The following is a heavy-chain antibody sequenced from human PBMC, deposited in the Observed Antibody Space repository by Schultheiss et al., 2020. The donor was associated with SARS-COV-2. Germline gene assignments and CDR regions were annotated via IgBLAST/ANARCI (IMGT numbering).Heavy chain of an antibody. CDR3: ARGGSYRDWYFDL. CDR1: GYTFTSYG. J-gene: IGHJ2*01. D-gene: IGHD1-26*01. V-gene: IGHV1-2*02. Sequence: ASVKVSCKASGYTFTSYGISWVRQAPGQGLEWMGIINPNSGGTNYAQKFQGRVTMTRDTSISTAYMELSRLRSDDTAVYYCARGGSYRDWYFDLWGRGTLVTVSS. CDR2: INPNSGGT.